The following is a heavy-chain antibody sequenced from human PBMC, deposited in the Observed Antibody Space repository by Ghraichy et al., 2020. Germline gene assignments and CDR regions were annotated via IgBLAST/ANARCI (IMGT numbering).Heavy chain of an antibody. CDR1: GYSFASYW. CDR2: IYPGGSDT. V-gene: IGHV5-51*01. CDR3: AREAFADSHDAFDI. Sequence: GETLNISCKGSGYSFASYWIGWVRQMPGEGLEWMGIIYPGGSDTTYSPSFQGQVTISADKFTSTAYLQWSSLKASDTAMYYCAREAFADSHDAFDIWGQGTVVTVSS. J-gene: IGHJ3*02.